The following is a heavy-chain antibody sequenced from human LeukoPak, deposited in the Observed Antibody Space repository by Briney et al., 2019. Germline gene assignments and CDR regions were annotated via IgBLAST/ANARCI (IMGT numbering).Heavy chain of an antibody. CDR2: INHSGST. CDR3: ARGRSWWRSDAFDV. J-gene: IGHJ3*01. Sequence: SETLSLTCAVYGGSFSGYYWSWIRQPPGKGLEWIGEINHSGSTNYNPSLKSRVTISVDTSKNQFSLKLSSVTAADTAVYYCARGRSWWRSDAFDVWGQGTMVTVSS. V-gene: IGHV4-34*01. CDR1: GGSFSGYY. D-gene: IGHD2-15*01.